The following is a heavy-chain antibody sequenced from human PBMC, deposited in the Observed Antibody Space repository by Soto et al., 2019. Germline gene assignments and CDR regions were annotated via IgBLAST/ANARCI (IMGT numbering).Heavy chain of an antibody. CDR2: ISYDGSNK. D-gene: IGHD3-3*01. CDR1: GFTFSSYG. J-gene: IGHJ6*02. Sequence: QVQLVESGGGVVQPGRSLRLSCAASGFTFSSYGMHWVRQAPGKGLEWVAVISYDGSNKYYADSVKGRFTISRDNSKNTLYLQMNSLIAEDTAVYYCAKHDSANSPLRFWPAGLTPGHYGMDVWGQGTTVTVSS. V-gene: IGHV3-30*18. CDR3: AKHDSANSPLRFWPAGLTPGHYGMDV.